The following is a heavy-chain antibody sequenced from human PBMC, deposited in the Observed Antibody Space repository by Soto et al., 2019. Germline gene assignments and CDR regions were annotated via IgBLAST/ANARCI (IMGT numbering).Heavy chain of an antibody. CDR3: ARESSSPNYRYYVMDV. Sequence: QVQLVQSVAEVKKPASSVKVSCRASGGTFSSYAVSWVRHAPGHGLEWMGVIIPLLNTPKYVEKFQGRVTITADASATKAYLEVMMPTSEETAVYYCARESSSPNYRYYVMDVWGQGTTVTVSS. CDR2: IIPLLNTP. D-gene: IGHD6-6*01. V-gene: IGHV1-69*01. CDR1: GGTFSSYA. J-gene: IGHJ6*02.